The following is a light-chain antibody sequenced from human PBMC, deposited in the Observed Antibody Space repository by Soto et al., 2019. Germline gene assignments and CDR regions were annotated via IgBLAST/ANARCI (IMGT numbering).Light chain of an antibody. J-gene: IGKJ4*01. CDR2: DAS. Sequence: DIQMTQSPSTLSASVGDRVTITCRASQSINNWLVWYQQKPGKAPNVLIYDASTLKSGVPSRFSGSGSGTEFTLTISSLQPHDFASYYCQRSSSYFGGGTKVEIK. V-gene: IGKV1-5*01. CDR3: QRSSSY. CDR1: QSINNW.